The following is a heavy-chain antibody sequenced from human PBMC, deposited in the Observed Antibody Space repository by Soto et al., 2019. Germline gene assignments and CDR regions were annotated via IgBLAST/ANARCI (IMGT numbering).Heavy chain of an antibody. J-gene: IGHJ4*02. V-gene: IGHV1-8*01. CDR3: ATGGKYGGVSYLDF. D-gene: IGHD5-12*01. Sequence: ASVKVSFKASGDTYRNDDINWVRQAPGQGLEWMGWMTPNGGDTDHAQKFQGRLTLTRDTSISTAYMELSSLRSEDTAVYYCATGGKYGGVSYLDFWRQGVLSTVSS. CDR1: GDTYRNDD. CDR2: MTPNGGDT.